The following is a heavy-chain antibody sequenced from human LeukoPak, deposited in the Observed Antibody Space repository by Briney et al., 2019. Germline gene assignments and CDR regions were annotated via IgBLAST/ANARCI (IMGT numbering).Heavy chain of an antibody. Sequence: PSETLSLTCTVSGGAISGYYWSWIRQPAGEGLEWLGRVYSSGSTKYNPSLESRVTMSVDTSKNQFSLKLNFVTAADTAVYYCARVGSGYDFFDYWGQGTLVTVSS. J-gene: IGHJ4*02. CDR1: GGAISGYY. D-gene: IGHD3/OR15-3a*01. V-gene: IGHV4-4*07. CDR3: ARVGSGYDFFDY. CDR2: VYSSGST.